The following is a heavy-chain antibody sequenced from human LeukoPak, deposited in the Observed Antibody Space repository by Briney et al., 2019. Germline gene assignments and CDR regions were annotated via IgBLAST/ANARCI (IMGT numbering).Heavy chain of an antibody. D-gene: IGHD3-22*01. CDR3: AKEYYYDSSGYPTWGFDY. CDR2: ISGSGGST. CDR1: GFTFSSYG. Sequence: GRSLRLSCAASGFTFSSYGMSWVRQAPGKGLEWVSAISGSGGSTYYADSVKGRFTISRDNSKNTLYLQMNSLRAEDTAVYYCAKEYYYDSSGYPTWGFDYWGQGTLVTVSS. J-gene: IGHJ4*02. V-gene: IGHV3-23*01.